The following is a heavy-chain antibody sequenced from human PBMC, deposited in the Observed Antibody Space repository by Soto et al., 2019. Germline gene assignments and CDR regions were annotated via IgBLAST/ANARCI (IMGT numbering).Heavy chain of an antibody. CDR2: IIPIFGTA. D-gene: IGHD2-2*01. CDR1: GGTFSSYA. J-gene: IGHJ6*02. Sequence: QVQLVQSGAEVKKPGSSVKVSCKASGGTFSSYAISWVRQAPGQGLEWMGGIIPIFGTANYAQKFQGRVTITADESTSTAYMELSSLRSEDTAGYSCARQTLGYCISTSCPGGYYYYGMDVWGQGTTVTVSS. CDR3: ARQTLGYCISTSCPGGYYYYGMDV. V-gene: IGHV1-69*12.